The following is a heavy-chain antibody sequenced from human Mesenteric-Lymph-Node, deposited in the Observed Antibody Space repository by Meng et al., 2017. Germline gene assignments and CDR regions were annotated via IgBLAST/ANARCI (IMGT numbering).Heavy chain of an antibody. J-gene: IGHJ4*02. V-gene: IGHV3-7*01. D-gene: IGHD1-1*01. CDR1: GFTFGRYW. Sequence: GESLKISCAASGFTFGRYWMTWVRQAPGKGLEWVAHIKQDGSEKYYVDSVKGRFTISRDNAKNSLYLQMNSLRAEDTAVYYCASWNDIRNYWGQGTLVTVSS. CDR3: ASWNDIRNY. CDR2: IKQDGSEK.